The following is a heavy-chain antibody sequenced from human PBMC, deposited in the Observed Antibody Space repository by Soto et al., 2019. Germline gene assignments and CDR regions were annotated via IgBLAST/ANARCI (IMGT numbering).Heavy chain of an antibody. J-gene: IGHJ4*02. CDR3: ARGYYGSGSHSPPFDY. CDR1: GFTFSSYG. V-gene: IGHV3-33*01. Sequence: QVQLVESGGGVVQSGRSLRLSCAASGFTFSSYGMHWVRQAPGKGLEWVAVIWYDGSNKYYADSVKGRFTISRDNSKNTLYLQMNSLRAEDTAVYYCARGYYGSGSHSPPFDYWGQGTLVTVSS. CDR2: IWYDGSNK. D-gene: IGHD3-10*01.